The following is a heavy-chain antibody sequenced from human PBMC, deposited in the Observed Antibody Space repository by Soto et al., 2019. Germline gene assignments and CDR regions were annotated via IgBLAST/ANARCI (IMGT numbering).Heavy chain of an antibody. D-gene: IGHD5-12*01. Sequence: GGSLRLSCAASGLSFSNAWMNWVRQAPGKGLEWVGQIRSKTDGGTIFYPAPVKDRFIISRDDSRNTLYLQMNSLKTEDTAVYYCTTAHPRGPDYWGQGTMVTVSS. CDR1: GLSFSNAW. CDR3: TTAHPRGPDY. V-gene: IGHV3-15*01. J-gene: IGHJ4*02. CDR2: IRSKTDGGTI.